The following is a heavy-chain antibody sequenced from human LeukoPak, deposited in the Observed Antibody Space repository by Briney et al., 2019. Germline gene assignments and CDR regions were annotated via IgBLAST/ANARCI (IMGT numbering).Heavy chain of an antibody. V-gene: IGHV4-34*01. CDR1: GGSFSGYY. D-gene: IGHD6-13*01. CDR3: ARLAYSSSWYPEYYFDY. CDR2: INHSGST. J-gene: IGHJ4*02. Sequence: SETLSLTCAVYGGSFSGYYWSWIRQPPGKGLEGIGEINHSGSTNYNPSLKSRVTISVDTSKNQFSLKLSSVTAADTAVYYCARLAYSSSWYPEYYFDYWGQGTLVTVSS.